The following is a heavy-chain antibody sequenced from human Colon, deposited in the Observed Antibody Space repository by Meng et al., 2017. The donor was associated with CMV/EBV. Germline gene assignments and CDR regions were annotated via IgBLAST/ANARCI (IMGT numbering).Heavy chain of an antibody. CDR3: VRQHCSGGMCHQFDP. D-gene: IGHD2-15*01. Sequence: GSLRLSCTVSGVSIDNYYWSWIRQPPGKGLEWIGYIFHSGDTNYNPSLKSRVTISVDMSRNEFSLKLTSVTAADTAVYYCVRQHCSGGMCHQFDPWGQGIPVTVSS. V-gene: IGHV4-59*01. CDR2: IFHSGDT. CDR1: GVSIDNYY. J-gene: IGHJ5*02.